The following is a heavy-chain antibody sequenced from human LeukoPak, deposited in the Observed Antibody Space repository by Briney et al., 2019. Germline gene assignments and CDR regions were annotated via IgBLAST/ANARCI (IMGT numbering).Heavy chain of an antibody. V-gene: IGHV3-53*01. Sequence: GGSLRLSCAASGFTVSRIYMSWVRQAPGKGLEWVSVIYSGGNTYYADSVKGRFTISRDNSKNTLYLQMNSLSAEDTAVYYCAKSIWFGESPSAFDIWGQGTMVTVSS. CDR1: GFTVSRIY. CDR2: IYSGGNT. CDR3: AKSIWFGESPSAFDI. D-gene: IGHD3-10*01. J-gene: IGHJ3*02.